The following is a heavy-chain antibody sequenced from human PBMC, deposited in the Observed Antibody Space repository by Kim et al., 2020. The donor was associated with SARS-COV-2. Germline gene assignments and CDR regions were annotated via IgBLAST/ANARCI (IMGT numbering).Heavy chain of an antibody. CDR3: AREVVYYDILTGYPTRYYYCGMDV. D-gene: IGHD3-9*01. CDR2: ISSSSSTI. CDR1: GFTFSSYS. Sequence: GGSLRLSCAASGFTFSSYSMNWVRQAPGKGLEWVSYISSSSSTIYYADSVKGRFTISRDNAKNSLYLQMNSLRAEDTAVYYCAREVVYYDILTGYPTRYYYCGMDVWGQGTTVTVSS. V-gene: IGHV3-48*04. J-gene: IGHJ6*02.